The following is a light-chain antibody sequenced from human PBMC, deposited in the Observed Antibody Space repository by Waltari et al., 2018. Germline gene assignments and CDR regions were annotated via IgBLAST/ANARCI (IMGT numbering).Light chain of an antibody. Sequence: DIQMTQSPSSLSASVGDRVTITCRASQSSAGRVNWYQQKPGRAPKLRIHAAATLQSWVPPRFSGSGSGTDFTLTISSLQPEDFSTYYCQQSYSAPRTFGQGTKLDIK. CDR3: QQSYSAPRT. CDR1: QSSAGR. CDR2: AAA. V-gene: IGKV1-39*01. J-gene: IGKJ2*01.